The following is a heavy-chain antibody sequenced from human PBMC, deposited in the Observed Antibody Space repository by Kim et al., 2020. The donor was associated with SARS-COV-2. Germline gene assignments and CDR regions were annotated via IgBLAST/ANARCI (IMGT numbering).Heavy chain of an antibody. CDR1: GFTFSSYG. CDR2: ISYDENNK. D-gene: IGHD5-12*01. Sequence: GGSLRLSCAASGFTFSSYGMHWVRQAPGKGLEWVAVISYDENNKYYTDSVKGRFTISRDNSKNTLYLQMNSLRVEDTAVYYCVKDRNSGYGYGDNWGQGTLVTVSS. J-gene: IGHJ4*02. V-gene: IGHV3-30*18. CDR3: VKDRNSGYGYGDN.